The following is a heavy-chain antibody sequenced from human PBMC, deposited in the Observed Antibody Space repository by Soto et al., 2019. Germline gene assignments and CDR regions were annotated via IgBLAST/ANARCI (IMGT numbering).Heavy chain of an antibody. D-gene: IGHD3-22*01. J-gene: IGHJ4*02. CDR3: AADYYDSSGYYRELGY. Sequence: QMQLVQSGPEVKKPGTSVKVSCKASGFTFTSSAVQWVRQARGQRLEWIGWIVVGSGNTNYAQKFQERVTITMDMSTSTAYMELSSLKSEDTAVYYCAADYYDSSGYYRELGYWGQGTLVTVSS. CDR2: IVVGSGNT. V-gene: IGHV1-58*01. CDR1: GFTFTSSA.